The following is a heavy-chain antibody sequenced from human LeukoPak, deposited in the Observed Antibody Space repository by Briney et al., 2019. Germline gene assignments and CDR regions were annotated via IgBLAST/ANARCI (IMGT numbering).Heavy chain of an antibody. CDR1: GFTFRNYW. CDR2: INEGGNEK. CDR3: ARHPNSNWDY. V-gene: IGHV3-7*03. D-gene: IGHD6-13*01. Sequence: GGSLRLSCAACGFTFRNYWMSWVRQVPGKGLEWVVNINEGGNEKNYVDSVKGRFTASRDNAQNSLYLQMNSLRVEDTAVYYCARHPNSNWDYWGQGTLVTVSS. J-gene: IGHJ4*02.